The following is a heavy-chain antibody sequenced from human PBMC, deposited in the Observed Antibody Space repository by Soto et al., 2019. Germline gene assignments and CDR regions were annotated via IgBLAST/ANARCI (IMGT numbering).Heavy chain of an antibody. V-gene: IGHV1-18*01. CDR3: GRTGWGTLDS. CDR1: GYGFTGYG. D-gene: IGHD7-27*01. Sequence: QVQLVQSGPEVKKPGASMKVSCKTSGYGFTGYGIAWVRQAPARAPEWMGWISANNGNAVSSHLLQDRVTMTTEASTSTGYLELRDLTLDDTAIYFCGRTGWGTLDSWGQGTLVTVS. J-gene: IGHJ1*01. CDR2: ISANNGNA.